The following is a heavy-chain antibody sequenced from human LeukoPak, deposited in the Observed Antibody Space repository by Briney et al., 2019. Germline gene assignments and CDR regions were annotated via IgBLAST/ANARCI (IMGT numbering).Heavy chain of an antibody. CDR3: VRESRSGSYSGY. CDR2: INQGGSDK. D-gene: IGHD1-26*01. J-gene: IGHJ4*02. V-gene: IGHV3-7*01. Sequence: HPGESLRLSCATSGFTFSNYWMSWVRQAPGKGLEWVANINQGGSDKHYVDSRFTISRDNANNSLYLQMNSLRAEDTAVYYCVRESRSGSYSGYWGQGTLVTVSS. CDR1: GFTFSNYW.